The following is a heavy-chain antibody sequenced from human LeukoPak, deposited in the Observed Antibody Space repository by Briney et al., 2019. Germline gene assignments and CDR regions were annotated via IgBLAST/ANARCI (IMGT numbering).Heavy chain of an antibody. CDR1: GFIFSSYS. J-gene: IGHJ5*02. D-gene: IGHD6-19*01. CDR2: ISSSGYTI. V-gene: IGHV3-48*04. Sequence: GGSLRLSCAASGFIFSSYSINWVRQAPGKGLEWVSYISSSGYTIYYADPVKGRFTISRDNAKNSLYLQMNSLRAEDTAVYYCARGQRIAVAGTAWFDPWGQGTLVTVSS. CDR3: ARGQRIAVAGTAWFDP.